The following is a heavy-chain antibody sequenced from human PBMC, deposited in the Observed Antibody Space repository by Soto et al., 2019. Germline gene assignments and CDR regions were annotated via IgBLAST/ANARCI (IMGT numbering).Heavy chain of an antibody. J-gene: IGHJ5*02. D-gene: IGHD4-17*01. Sequence: VQLQESGPGLVTPSQTLSLTCTVFGGSVSIGDYLWSWIRQRPGKGLEWIGYIHDSGNTYYNPSLTSRVTISMDTSKNQFSLKVTSMTAADTGVYFCARARGGDSGDYASLFDRWGQGNLVTVSS. V-gene: IGHV4-30-4*01. CDR1: GGSVSIGDYL. CDR2: IHDSGNT. CDR3: ARARGGDSGDYASLFDR.